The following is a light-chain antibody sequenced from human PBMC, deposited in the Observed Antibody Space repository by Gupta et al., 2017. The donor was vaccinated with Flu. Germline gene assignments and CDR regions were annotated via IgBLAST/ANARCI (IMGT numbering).Light chain of an antibody. CDR2: TAS. CDR1: QGISSY. V-gene: IGKV1-9*01. Sequence: SFLSASVGDRVTTTCRASQGISSYLAWYQQKPGKAPKLLIYTASTWQSGVPSRFSGSGSGTEFTLTISSRQPEDFATYYCQQLNTYPPFTFGPGTKVDI. CDR3: QQLNTYPPFT. J-gene: IGKJ3*01.